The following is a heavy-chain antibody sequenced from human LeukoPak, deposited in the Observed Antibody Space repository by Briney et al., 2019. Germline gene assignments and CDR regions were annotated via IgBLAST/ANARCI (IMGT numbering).Heavy chain of an antibody. J-gene: IGHJ4*02. CDR3: ARGVPTSYYYESAAYYFDY. CDR1: GCSISSYF. CDR2: IYYSGST. V-gene: IGHV4-59*01. Sequence: SETLSLTCAVSGCSISSYFWSWIRQPPGKGLEWIAYIYYSGSTNYNPSLKGRITISVDTSRNQFSLKLSSVTAADTAVYYCARGVPTSYYYESAAYYFDYWGQGTLVTVSS. D-gene: IGHD3-22*01.